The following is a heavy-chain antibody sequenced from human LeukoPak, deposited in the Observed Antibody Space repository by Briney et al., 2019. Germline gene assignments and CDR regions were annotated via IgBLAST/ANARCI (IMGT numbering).Heavy chain of an antibody. CDR2: IYPGDSDT. CDR3: ARLEGNSRAFDY. Sequence: AESLKISCKGSGYSFTNYWIAWVRQMPGKGLEWMGIIYPGDSDTRYSLSFQGQVTISADKSISTAYLQWSSLKASDTAMYYCARLEGNSRAFDYWGQGTLVTVSS. D-gene: IGHD2/OR15-2a*01. CDR1: GYSFTNYW. V-gene: IGHV5-51*01. J-gene: IGHJ4*02.